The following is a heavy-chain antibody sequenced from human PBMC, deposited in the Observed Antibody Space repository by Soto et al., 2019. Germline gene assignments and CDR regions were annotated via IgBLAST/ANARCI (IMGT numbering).Heavy chain of an antibody. CDR2: ISYTGST. D-gene: IGHD2-2*01. CDR1: GGSISSSSY. CDR3: VRTSITSQYGAGNFEY. V-gene: IGHV4-39*01. Sequence: QLQLQESGPGLVKPSETLSLTCTVSGGSISSSSYWGWIRQPPGKGLEWIGSISYTGSTYYNPSLRSRLTVSVATSKDQSSLKLSSVTAADTAVYYCVRTSITSQYGAGNFEYWGQGTLVTGSS. J-gene: IGHJ4*02.